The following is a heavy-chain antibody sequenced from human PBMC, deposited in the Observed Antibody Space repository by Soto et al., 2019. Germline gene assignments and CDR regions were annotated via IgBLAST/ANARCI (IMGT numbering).Heavy chain of an antibody. D-gene: IGHD4-4*01. CDR3: AKDRLQRYYYYGMDV. V-gene: IGHV3-23*01. CDR1: GFTFSSYA. Sequence: GGSLRLSCAASGFTFSSYAMSWVRQAPGKGLEWVSAISGSGGSTYYADSVKGRFTISRDNSKNTLYLQMNSLRAEDTAVYYCAKDRLQRYYYYGMDVWGQGTTVTVSS. J-gene: IGHJ6*02. CDR2: ISGSGGST.